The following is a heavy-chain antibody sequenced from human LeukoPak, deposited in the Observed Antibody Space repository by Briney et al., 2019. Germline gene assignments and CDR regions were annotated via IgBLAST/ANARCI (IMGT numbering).Heavy chain of an antibody. J-gene: IGHJ4*02. Sequence: PSETLSLTCTVSGGSISSGSYYWGWIRQPPGKGLEWIGYIYHSGSTYYNPSLKSRVTISVDRSKNQFSLKLSSVTAADTAVYYCASRYGSGEYYFDYWGQGTLVTVSS. V-gene: IGHV4-30-2*01. D-gene: IGHD3-10*01. CDR2: IYHSGST. CDR1: GGSISSGSYY. CDR3: ASRYGSGEYYFDY.